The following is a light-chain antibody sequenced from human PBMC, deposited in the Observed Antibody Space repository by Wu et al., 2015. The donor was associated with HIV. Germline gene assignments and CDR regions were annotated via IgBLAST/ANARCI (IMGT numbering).Light chain of an antibody. Sequence: EIVLTQSPGTLSLSPGERATLSCRASQSVSSSYLAWYQQKPGQAPRLLIYGASTRATGIPARFSGSGSGTEFTLTISSMQSEDFAVYYCQQYNNWPSLTFGGGTKVEIK. V-gene: IGKV3-15*01. CDR2: GAS. CDR3: QQYNNWPSLT. CDR1: QSVSSSY. J-gene: IGKJ4*01.